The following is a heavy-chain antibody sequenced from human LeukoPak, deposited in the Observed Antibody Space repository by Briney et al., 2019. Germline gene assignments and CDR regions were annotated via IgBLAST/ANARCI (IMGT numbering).Heavy chain of an antibody. CDR2: IYYSGST. CDR3: AGYCSGGSCYYYFDY. J-gene: IGHJ4*02. Sequence: PGGSLRLSCAASGFTFSTYDMNWVRQPPGKGLEWIGYIYYSGSTYYDPSLKSRVTISVDTSRNQFSLKLSSVAAADTAVYYCAGYCSGGSCYYYFDYWGQGTLVTVSS. D-gene: IGHD2-15*01. V-gene: IGHV4-59*06. CDR1: GFTFSTYD.